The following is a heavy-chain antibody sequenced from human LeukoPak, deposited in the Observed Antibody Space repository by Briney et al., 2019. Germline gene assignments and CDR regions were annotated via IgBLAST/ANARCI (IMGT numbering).Heavy chain of an antibody. CDR3: ARGRVVVPAAIRPFDY. CDR1: GGSFSGYY. D-gene: IGHD2-2*02. Sequence: SETLSLTCAVYGGSFSGYYWSWIRQPPGKGLEWIGEINHSGSTNYNPSLKSRVTISVDTSKNQFSLKLSSVTAADTAVYYCARGRVVVPAAIRPFDYWGQGTLVTVSS. CDR2: INHSGST. J-gene: IGHJ4*02. V-gene: IGHV4-34*01.